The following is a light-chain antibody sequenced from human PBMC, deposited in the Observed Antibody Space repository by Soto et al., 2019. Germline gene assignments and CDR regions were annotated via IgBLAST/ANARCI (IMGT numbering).Light chain of an antibody. CDR3: GSRTADNHLVV. CDR1: SSDIGGYNY. Sequence: QSALTQPPSASGSPGQSVTISCTGTSSDIGGYNYVSWYQQHPDKAPKLMIYEVTQRPSGVPDRFSGSKSGNTASLTVSGLQAEDEADYYCGSRTADNHLVVFGGGTKLTVL. J-gene: IGLJ3*02. V-gene: IGLV2-8*01. CDR2: EVT.